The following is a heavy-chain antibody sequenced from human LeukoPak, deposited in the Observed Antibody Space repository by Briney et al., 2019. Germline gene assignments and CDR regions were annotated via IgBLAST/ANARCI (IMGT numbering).Heavy chain of an antibody. V-gene: IGHV4-4*02. J-gene: IGHJ4*02. D-gene: IGHD1-1*01. CDR2: IYHSGST. Sequence: SGTLSLTCAVSGGSISCSNWWSWVRQPPGKGLEWIGEIYHSGSTNYNPSLKSRVTISVDKSKNQFSLKLSSVTAADTAVYYCARVRFTGRARIDYWGQGTLVTVSS. CDR3: ARVRFTGRARIDY. CDR1: GGSISCSNW.